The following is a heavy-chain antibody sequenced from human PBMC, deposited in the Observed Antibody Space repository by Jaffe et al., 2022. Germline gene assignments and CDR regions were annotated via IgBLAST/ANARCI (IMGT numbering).Heavy chain of an antibody. CDR2: IYTSGST. CDR1: GGSISSGSYY. V-gene: IGHV4-61*02. J-gene: IGHJ6*03. CDR3: ARASVPPYYYYYYMDV. Sequence: QVQLQESGPGLVKPSQTLSLTCTVSGGSISSGSYYWSWIRQPAGKGLEWIGRIYTSGSTNYNPSLKSRVTISVDTSKNQFSLKLSSVTAADTAVYYCARASVPPYYYYYYMDVWGKGTTVTVSS.